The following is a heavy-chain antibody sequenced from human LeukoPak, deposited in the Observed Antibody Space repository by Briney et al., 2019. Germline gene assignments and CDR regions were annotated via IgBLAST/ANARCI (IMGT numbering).Heavy chain of an antibody. D-gene: IGHD1-1*01. CDR2: IIPILGIA. CDR3: ARGCRNKNWSRSYYYYGMDV. V-gene: IGHV1-69*04. J-gene: IGHJ6*02. CDR1: GGTFSSYA. Sequence: ASVKVSCKASGGTFSSYAISWVRQAPGQGLEWMGRIIPILGIANYAQKFQGRVTITADKSTSTAYMELSSLRSEDTAVYYCARGCRNKNWSRSYYYYGMDVWGQGTTVTVSS.